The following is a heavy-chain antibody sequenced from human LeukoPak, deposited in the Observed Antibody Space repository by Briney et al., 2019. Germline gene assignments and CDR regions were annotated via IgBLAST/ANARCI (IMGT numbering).Heavy chain of an antibody. V-gene: IGHV3-30*18. CDR3: AKMRTPTAHSGDAFDI. CDR1: GFTFSSYG. J-gene: IGHJ3*02. D-gene: IGHD4-17*01. Sequence: GRPLRLSCAASGFTFSSYGIHWVRQAPGKGLEWVAVIPYDGSNKYYVDSVKGRFTISRDNSKNTLNLQMNSLRAEDTAVYYCAKMRTPTAHSGDAFDIWGQGTMVTVSS. CDR2: IPYDGSNK.